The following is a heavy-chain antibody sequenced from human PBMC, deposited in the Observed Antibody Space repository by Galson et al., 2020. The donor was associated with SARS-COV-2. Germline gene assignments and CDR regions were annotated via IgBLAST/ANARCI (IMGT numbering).Heavy chain of an antibody. J-gene: IGHJ6*02. CDR1: GDTLTGYY. D-gene: IGHD2-8*01. CDR3: ARVNEYYYGVDV. CDR2: INPNSGGA. Sequence: SVQVSCKASGDTLTGYYLLWVRQAPGQGLEWMGWINPNSGGAKYAQKFQGRVTMTRDTSISTVYLELSRLTSDDTAIYYCARVNEYYYGVDVWGQGTTVTVSS. V-gene: IGHV1-2*02.